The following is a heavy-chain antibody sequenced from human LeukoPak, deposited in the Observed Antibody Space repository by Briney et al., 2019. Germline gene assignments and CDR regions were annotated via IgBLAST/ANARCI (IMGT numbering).Heavy chain of an antibody. Sequence: PETLSLTCAVYGGSFSGYYWSWIHQPPGKGLEWIGETSNRGSTNYDPSLKSRVTISVDTSKNQFSLKLSSVTAADTAVYYCARGGNGWYFDLWGRGNLVTVSS. V-gene: IGHV4-34*01. CDR2: TSNRGST. D-gene: IGHD1-14*01. CDR1: GGSFSGYY. CDR3: ARGGNGWYFDL. J-gene: IGHJ2*01.